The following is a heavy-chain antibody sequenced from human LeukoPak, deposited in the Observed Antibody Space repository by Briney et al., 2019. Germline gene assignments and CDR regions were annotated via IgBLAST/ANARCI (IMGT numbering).Heavy chain of an antibody. V-gene: IGHV4-34*01. CDR2: INHSGST. Sequence: SETLSLTCAVYGGSFSDYCWSWIRQSPGKGLEWIGEINHSGSTNYNPSPKSRVTISVDTSKKQFSLKLSAVTAADTPVYFCARGPKESGSKWGGGQVWSSPGPRYFDYWGQGTLVTVSS. D-gene: IGHD5-18*01. CDR3: ARGPKESGSKWGGGQVWSSPGPRYFDY. J-gene: IGHJ4*02. CDR1: GGSFSDYC.